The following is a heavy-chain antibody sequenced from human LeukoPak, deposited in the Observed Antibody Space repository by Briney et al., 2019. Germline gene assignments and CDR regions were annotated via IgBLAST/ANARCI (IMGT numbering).Heavy chain of an antibody. V-gene: IGHV1-69*13. J-gene: IGHJ4*02. Sequence: SVKVSCKASGGTFSSYAISWVRQAPGQGLEWMGGIIPIFGTANYAQKFQGRVTITADESTSTAYMELSSLRSEDTAVYYCARDGYSSSSFTPFDYWGQGTLFTVSS. CDR2: IIPIFGTA. D-gene: IGHD6-6*01. CDR1: GGTFSSYA. CDR3: ARDGYSSSSFTPFDY.